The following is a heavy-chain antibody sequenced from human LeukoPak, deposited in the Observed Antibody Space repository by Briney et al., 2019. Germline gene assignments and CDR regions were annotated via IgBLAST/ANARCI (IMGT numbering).Heavy chain of an antibody. Sequence: SETLSLTCTVSGGSISSSSYYWGWIRQPPGKGLEWIGRIYTSGSTNYNPSLKSRVTMSVDTSKNQFSLKLSSVTAADTAVYYCARGLLIAVAGTEAFDYWGQGTLVTVSS. CDR1: GGSISSSSYY. CDR3: ARGLLIAVAGTEAFDY. D-gene: IGHD6-19*01. CDR2: IYTSGST. J-gene: IGHJ4*02. V-gene: IGHV4-39*07.